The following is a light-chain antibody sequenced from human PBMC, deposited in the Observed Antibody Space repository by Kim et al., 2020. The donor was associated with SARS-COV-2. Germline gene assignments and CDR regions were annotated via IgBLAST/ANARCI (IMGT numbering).Light chain of an antibody. Sequence: QTATLPCTGNSNNVGNQGAAWLQQHQGHPPKLLSYRDNNRPSGISERFSASRSGNTASLAITGLQPEDEADYYCSAWDSSLSAWVFGGGTQLTVL. CDR1: SNNVGNQG. CDR2: RDN. CDR3: SAWDSSLSAWV. J-gene: IGLJ3*02. V-gene: IGLV10-54*01.